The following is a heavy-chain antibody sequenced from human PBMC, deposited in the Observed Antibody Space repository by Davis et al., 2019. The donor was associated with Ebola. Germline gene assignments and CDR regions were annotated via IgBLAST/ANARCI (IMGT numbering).Heavy chain of an antibody. CDR1: GFTFSSYS. J-gene: IGHJ6*02. D-gene: IGHD5-18*01. Sequence: PGGSLRLSCAASGFTFSSYSMNWVRQAPGKGLEWVSSISSSSSYIYYADSVKGRFTISRDNAKNSLYLQMNSLRAEDTAVYYCARDRPGYSYGGYYGMDVWGQGTTVTVSS. CDR2: ISSSSSYI. CDR3: ARDRPGYSYGGYYGMDV. V-gene: IGHV3-21*01.